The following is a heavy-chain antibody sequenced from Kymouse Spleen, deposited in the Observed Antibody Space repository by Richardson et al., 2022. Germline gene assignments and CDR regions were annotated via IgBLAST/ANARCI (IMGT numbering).Heavy chain of an antibody. V-gene: IGHV3-15*01. CDR2: IKSKTDGGTT. CDR1: GFTFSNAW. Sequence: EVQLVESGGGLVKPGGSLRLSCAASGFTFSNAWMSWVRQAPGKGLEWVGRIKSKTDGGTTDYAAPVKGRFTISRDDSKNTLYLQMNSLKTEDTAVYYCTFYDILTGYYFDYWGQGTLVTVSS. J-gene: IGHJ4*02. D-gene: IGHD3-9*01. CDR3: TFYDILTGYYFDY.